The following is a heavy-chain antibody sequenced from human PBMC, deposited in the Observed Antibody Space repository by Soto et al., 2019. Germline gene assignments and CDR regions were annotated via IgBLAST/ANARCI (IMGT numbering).Heavy chain of an antibody. CDR1: GFSLTETGMG. J-gene: IGHJ4*02. V-gene: IGHV2-5*02. CDR3: AHRRSGYFDS. Sequence: QLTLKESGPTLVKPTQTLTLTCTFSGFSLTETGMGVGWIRQPPGKALEWLALIYWDDDKRYSPSLKRGLTISKDASKNQVVLTKTNVDAVDTATYYGAHRRSGYFDSWGQGTLVTVSS. CDR2: IYWDDDK.